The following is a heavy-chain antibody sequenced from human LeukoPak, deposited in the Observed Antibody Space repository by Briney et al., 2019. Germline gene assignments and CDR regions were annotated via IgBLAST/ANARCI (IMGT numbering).Heavy chain of an antibody. CDR3: ARGYYCTNGVCYRGGFDY. J-gene: IGHJ4*02. CDR1: GFTFSSYS. D-gene: IGHD2-8*01. CDR2: ISSSSSTI. Sequence: GGSLRLSCAASGFTFSSYSMNWVRQAPGKGLEWVSYISSSSSTIYYADSVKGRFTISRDNAKNSLYLQMNSLRAEDTAVYYCARGYYCTNGVCYRGGFDYWGQGTLVTVSS. V-gene: IGHV3-48*01.